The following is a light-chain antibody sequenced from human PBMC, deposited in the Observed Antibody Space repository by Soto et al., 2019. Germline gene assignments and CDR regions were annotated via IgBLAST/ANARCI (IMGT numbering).Light chain of an antibody. CDR3: SSYTSSSTRV. V-gene: IGLV2-14*01. Sequence: QSALTQPASVSGSPGPSITISCTGTSSDVGGYNYVSWYQQHPGKAPKLMIYEVSNRPSGVSNRFSGSKSGNTASLTISGLHAEDEADYYCSSYTSSSTRVFGGGTKLTVL. CDR2: EVS. J-gene: IGLJ3*02. CDR1: SSDVGGYNY.